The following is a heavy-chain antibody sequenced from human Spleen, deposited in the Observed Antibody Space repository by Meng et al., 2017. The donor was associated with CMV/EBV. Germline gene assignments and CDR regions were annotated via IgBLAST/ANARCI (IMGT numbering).Heavy chain of an antibody. Sequence: ASGFTFSSYSMNWVRQAPGKGLEWVSSISSSSSYIYYADSVKGRFTISRDNAKNSLYLQMNSLRAEDTAVYYCARRSGSYNTPIDYWGQGTLVTVSS. CDR1: GFTFSSYS. CDR3: ARRSGSYNTPIDY. J-gene: IGHJ4*02. D-gene: IGHD1-26*01. V-gene: IGHV3-21*01. CDR2: ISSSSSYI.